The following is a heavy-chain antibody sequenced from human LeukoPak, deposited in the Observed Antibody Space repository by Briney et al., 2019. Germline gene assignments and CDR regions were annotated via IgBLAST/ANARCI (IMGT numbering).Heavy chain of an antibody. CDR2: IYYSGST. Sequence: PSETLSLTCTVSGGSISSSSYYWGWIRQPPGKGLEWIGSIYYSGSTYYNPSLKSRVTISVDTSKNQFSLKLSSVTAADTAVYYCARCRITMVRGVISSFDYWGQGTLVTVSS. CDR3: ARCRITMVRGVISSFDY. V-gene: IGHV4-39*01. CDR1: GGSISSSSYY. D-gene: IGHD3-10*01. J-gene: IGHJ4*02.